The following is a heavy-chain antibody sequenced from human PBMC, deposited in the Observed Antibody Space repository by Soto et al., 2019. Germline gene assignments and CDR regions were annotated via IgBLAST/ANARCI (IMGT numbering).Heavy chain of an antibody. CDR2: ISGSGSSM. V-gene: IGHV3-11*01. CDR1: GFPFSNTY. J-gene: IGHJ4*02. Sequence: GGSLRLSCAASGFPFSNTYMSWIRQAPGKGLEWVSHISGSGSSMYSDSVKGRFTISRDNAKNSLYLQMNSLTAEDTAVYYCTRAKEMATILDYWGQGALVTVSS. CDR3: TRAKEMATILDY. D-gene: IGHD3-9*01.